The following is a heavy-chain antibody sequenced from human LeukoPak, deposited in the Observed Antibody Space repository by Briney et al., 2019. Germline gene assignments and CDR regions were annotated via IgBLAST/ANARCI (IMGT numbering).Heavy chain of an antibody. J-gene: IGHJ6*02. V-gene: IGHV1-8*01. CDR2: MNPNSGNT. Sequence: GASVKVSCKASGYTFTSYDINRVRQATGQGLEWMGWMNPNSGNTGYAQKFQGRVTMTRNTSISTAYMELSSLRSEDTAVYYCARGPGAAAVRYYYYGMDVWGQGTTVTVSS. D-gene: IGHD6-13*01. CDR3: ARGPGAAAVRYYYYGMDV. CDR1: GYTFTSYD.